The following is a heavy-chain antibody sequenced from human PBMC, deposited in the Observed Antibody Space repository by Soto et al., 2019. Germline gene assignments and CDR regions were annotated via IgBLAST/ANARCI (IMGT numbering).Heavy chain of an antibody. CDR2: IKEDGSEK. CDR1: GFTFSKYW. D-gene: IGHD6-13*01. Sequence: EVQVVESGGGLVQPGGSLRLSCAVSGFTFSKYWMSWVRQAPGKGLEWVANIKEDGSEKYYVDSVKGRFTISRDNAKNSLYLQMNSLRAEDTAVYYCARVPVKVAAGTAWLDPWGQGTLVTVSS. CDR3: ARVPVKVAAGTAWLDP. V-gene: IGHV3-7*01. J-gene: IGHJ5*02.